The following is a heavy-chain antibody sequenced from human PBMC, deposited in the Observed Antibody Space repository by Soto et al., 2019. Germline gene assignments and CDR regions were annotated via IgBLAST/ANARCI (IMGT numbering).Heavy chain of an antibody. J-gene: IGHJ6*03. Sequence: SETLSLTCTVSGGSISSYYWSWIRQPPGKGLEWIGYIYYSGSTNYNPSLKSRVTISVDTSKNQFSLKLSSVTAADTAVYYCARNYGSGSYYKRARKNYYMDVWGKGTTVTVSS. CDR2: IYYSGST. CDR3: ARNYGSGSYYKRARKNYYMDV. CDR1: GGSISSYY. V-gene: IGHV4-59*08. D-gene: IGHD3-10*01.